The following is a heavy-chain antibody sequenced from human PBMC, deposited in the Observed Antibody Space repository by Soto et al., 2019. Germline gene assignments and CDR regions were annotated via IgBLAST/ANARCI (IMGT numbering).Heavy chain of an antibody. V-gene: IGHV4-59*08. CDR2: IYYSGST. CDR1: GGSISSYY. J-gene: IGHJ4*02. Sequence: QVQLQESGPGLVKPSETLSLTCTVSGGSISSYYWSWIRQPPGKGLEWIGYIYYSGSTNYNPSLKSRSTISVDTSKNQFSLKLTSVTAADTAVYYCARSGYDFFESDYWGQGTLVTVSS. D-gene: IGHD5-12*01. CDR3: ARSGYDFFESDY.